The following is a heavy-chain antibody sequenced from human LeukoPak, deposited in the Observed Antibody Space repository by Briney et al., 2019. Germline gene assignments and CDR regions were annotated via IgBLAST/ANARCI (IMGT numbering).Heavy chain of an antibody. CDR1: GYTFTGYY. Sequence: ASVKVSCKASGYTFTGYYIHYVQQAPGQGLEWMGRIDPYSGDTNYAQKFQGRVTMARDTSISTAYMELSRLRSDDTAVFYCARSKKFCRGGSCDFDYWGQGTLLTVSS. CDR2: IDPYSGDT. J-gene: IGHJ4*02. CDR3: ARSKKFCRGGSCDFDY. V-gene: IGHV1-2*06. D-gene: IGHD2-15*01.